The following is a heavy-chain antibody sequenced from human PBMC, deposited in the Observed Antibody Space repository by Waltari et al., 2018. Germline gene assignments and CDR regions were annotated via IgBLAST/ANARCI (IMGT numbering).Heavy chain of an antibody. Sequence: LVQSASELKKPGASVLVSCKTSGYVFPAYYIHWVRQAPGQGLEWMGWINPKTGDTHYKQKFKDRLTLTRDTSITTAYMELSKLTSDDTATYFCATDLFLGSGYSSTTNGFDPWGQGTQVVVSS. D-gene: IGHD2-2*03. CDR2: INPKTGDT. J-gene: IGHJ5*01. V-gene: IGHV1-2*02. CDR3: ATDLFLGSGYSSTTNGFDP. CDR1: GYVFPAYY.